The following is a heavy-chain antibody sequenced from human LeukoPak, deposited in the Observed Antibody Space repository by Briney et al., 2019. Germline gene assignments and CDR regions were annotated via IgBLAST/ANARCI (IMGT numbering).Heavy chain of an antibody. CDR3: ASRRPVYALNYYYYMDV. Sequence: GGSLRLSCAASGFTVSSNYMSWVRQAPGKGLEWVSAIYSGGSTYYADSVKGRFTISRDNSKNTLYLQMNSLRAEDTAVYYCASRRPVYALNYYYYMDVWGKGTTVTVSS. V-gene: IGHV3-66*02. CDR1: GFTVSSNY. J-gene: IGHJ6*03. CDR2: IYSGGST. D-gene: IGHD3-16*01.